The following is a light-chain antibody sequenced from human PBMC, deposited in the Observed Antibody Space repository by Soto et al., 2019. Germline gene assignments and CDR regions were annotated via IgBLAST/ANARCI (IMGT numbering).Light chain of an antibody. Sequence: QSDLPQPASVSGSPGHSITISCSGTSSDVGDYYYVSWYQQHPRKAPKLLIYGVTDRPSGVSHRFSGSRSDSTASLTISGLQAEDEADYYCSSYTSSSTLIFCGGTKLTVL. V-gene: IGLV2-14*01. J-gene: IGLJ2*01. CDR3: SSYTSSSTLI. CDR2: GVT. CDR1: SSDVGDYYY.